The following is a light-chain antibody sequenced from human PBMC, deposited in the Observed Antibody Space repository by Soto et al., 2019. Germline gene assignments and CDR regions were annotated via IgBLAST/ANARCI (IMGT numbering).Light chain of an antibody. Sequence: DIQTTLSPSSLSVSVGDRVTITCRASQSISSYLNWYQQKPGKAPKLLIYAASSLQSGVPSRFSGSGSGTDFTLTISSLQPEDFATYYCQQSYSTPWTFGQGTKVDI. CDR2: AAS. V-gene: IGKV1-39*01. J-gene: IGKJ1*01. CDR1: QSISSY. CDR3: QQSYSTPWT.